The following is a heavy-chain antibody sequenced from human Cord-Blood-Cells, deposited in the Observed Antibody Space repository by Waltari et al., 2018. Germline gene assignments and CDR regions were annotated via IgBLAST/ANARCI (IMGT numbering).Heavy chain of an antibody. CDR3: GLAAAGTGAFDI. CDR2: INPNSGGT. J-gene: IGHJ3*02. CDR1: GYTLTGYY. Sequence: QVQLVQSGAEVKKPGASVKVSCKTSGYTLTGYYMHWVRQAPGQGLEWMGWINPNSGGTNYAQKFQGRVTMTRDTSISTAYMELSRLRSDDTAVYYCGLAAAGTGAFDIWGQGTMVTVSS. V-gene: IGHV1-2*02. D-gene: IGHD6-13*01.